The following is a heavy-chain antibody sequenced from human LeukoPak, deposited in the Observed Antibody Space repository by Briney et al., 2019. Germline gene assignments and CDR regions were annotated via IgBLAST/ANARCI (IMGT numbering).Heavy chain of an antibody. CDR3: ARDTTNYYDSSGTLDY. Sequence: GGSLRLSCAASGFTFSNYAMSWVRQAPGKGLEWVSGIPYSGGSTYYADSVKGRFAISRDNSKNMLYLQMNSLRAEDTAVYYCARDTTNYYDSSGTLDYWGQGTLVTVSS. J-gene: IGHJ4*02. V-gene: IGHV3-23*01. CDR1: GFTFSNYA. D-gene: IGHD3-22*01. CDR2: IPYSGGST.